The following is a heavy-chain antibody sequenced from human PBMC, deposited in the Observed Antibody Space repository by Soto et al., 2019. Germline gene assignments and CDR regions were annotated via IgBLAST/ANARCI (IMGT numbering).Heavy chain of an antibody. CDR2: IYYSGST. D-gene: IGHD5-18*01. J-gene: IGHJ5*02. CDR3: ARDGGYNYGDNWFDP. V-gene: IGHV4-59*01. CDR1: GGSFSGYY. Sequence: PSETLSLTCAVYGGSFSGYYWSWIRQPPGKGLEWIGYIYYSGSTSSHPSLKSRVTISVDTSKNQFSLKLSSVTAADTAVYYCARDGGYNYGDNWFDPWGQGTLVTVSS.